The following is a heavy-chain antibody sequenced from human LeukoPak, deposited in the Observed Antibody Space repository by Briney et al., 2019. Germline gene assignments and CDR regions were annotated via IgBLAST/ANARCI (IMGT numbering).Heavy chain of an antibody. D-gene: IGHD3-3*01. CDR2: LYYSGST. CDR3: ARSPGFWSGYQFDY. J-gene: IGHJ4*02. CDR1: GDSISTYY. Sequence: PSETLSLTCTVSGDSISTYYWSWIRQPPGKGLEWIGWLYYSGSTNYNPSLKSRVTISVDTSKNQFSLKLSSVTAADTAVYYCARSPGFWSGYQFDYWGQGTLVTVSS. V-gene: IGHV4-59*12.